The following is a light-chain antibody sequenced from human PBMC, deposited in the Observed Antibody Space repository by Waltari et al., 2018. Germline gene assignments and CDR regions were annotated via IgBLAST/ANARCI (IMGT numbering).Light chain of an antibody. CDR1: GSNVGRKS. J-gene: IGLJ2*01. V-gene: IGLV1-47*01. Sequence: QSVVTQPPSASGTPGPRVTIPCSGSGSNVGRKSAAWYQQYPGTAPKVLIYRNNQRPSGVPDRFSGSKSGTSASLAISGLRSEDEADYYCAAWDDSLSGVVFSGGTKLTVL. CDR3: AAWDDSLSGVV. CDR2: RNN.